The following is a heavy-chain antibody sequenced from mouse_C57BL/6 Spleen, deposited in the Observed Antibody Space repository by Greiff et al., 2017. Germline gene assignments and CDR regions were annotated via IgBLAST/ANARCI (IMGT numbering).Heavy chain of an antibody. Sequence: EVKLMESGEGLVKPGGSLKLSCAASGFTFSSYAMSWVRQTPEKRLEWVAYISSGGDYIYYADTVKGRFTISRDNARNPLYLQMSSLKSEDTAMYYCTREGLRRLWYFDVWGTGTTVTVSS. CDR1: GFTFSSYA. CDR2: ISSGGDYI. J-gene: IGHJ1*03. V-gene: IGHV5-9-1*02. CDR3: TREGLRRLWYFDV. D-gene: IGHD2-12*01.